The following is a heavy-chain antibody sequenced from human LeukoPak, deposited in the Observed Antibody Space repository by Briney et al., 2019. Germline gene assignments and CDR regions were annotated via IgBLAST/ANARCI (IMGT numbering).Heavy chain of an antibody. Sequence: SQTLSLTCALSGDSVSGNTGAWNWIRQSPSRGLEWLGRTYYMSKWYNDYAESVKSRIAINPDTSKNQFSLHLNSVTPEDTAVYYCATWLHVARYFDSWGQGTLVTVSS. CDR3: ATWLHVARYFDS. CDR2: TYYMSKWYN. CDR1: GDSVSGNTGA. D-gene: IGHD5-18*01. J-gene: IGHJ4*02. V-gene: IGHV6-1*01.